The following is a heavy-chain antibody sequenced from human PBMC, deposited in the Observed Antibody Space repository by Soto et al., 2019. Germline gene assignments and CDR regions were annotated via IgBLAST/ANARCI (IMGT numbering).Heavy chain of an antibody. Sequence: QVQLVQSGAEVKKPGASVKVSCKASGYTFTSYDISWVRQAPGQGLEWMGWISAYNGNTNYPQKLQGRVTMTTDTSTRTAYMELRSLGYDDTAVYYCARDSPPIASWGQGTLVTVSS. CDR3: ARDSPPIAS. CDR2: ISAYNGNT. J-gene: IGHJ5*02. D-gene: IGHD3-3*02. CDR1: GYTFTSYD. V-gene: IGHV1-18*01.